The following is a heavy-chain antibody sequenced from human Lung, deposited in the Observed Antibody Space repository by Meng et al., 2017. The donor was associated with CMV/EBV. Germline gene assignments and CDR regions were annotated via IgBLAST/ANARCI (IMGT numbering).Heavy chain of an antibody. CDR1: RYTFRTYT. D-gene: IGHD2/OR15-2a*01. CDR2: ISTNTGTP. V-gene: IGHV7-4-1*02. CDR3: ARGGNFDP. Sequence: QVQLGQSGSELKKPRSSGKVSWKASRYTFRTYTINWVRQAHGRGLEWMGWISTNTGTPTYTQSFTGRFVFSLDTSVSTAYLQISSLKAEDTAVYYCARGGNFDPWGQGTLVTVSS. J-gene: IGHJ5*02.